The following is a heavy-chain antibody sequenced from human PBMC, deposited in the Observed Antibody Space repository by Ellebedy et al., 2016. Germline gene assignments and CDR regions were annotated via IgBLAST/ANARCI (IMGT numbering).Heavy chain of an antibody. CDR1: GFTFSDYA. CDR3: TRDPRYYYDSTGYYGDDAFEI. D-gene: IGHD3-22*01. J-gene: IGHJ3*02. CDR2: ISGSGGST. Sequence: GGSLRLSCAASGFTFSDYAMDWVRQAPGKGLEWVSGISGSGGSTYYADSVKGRFTISRDHSKNTLYLQMNSLRAEDTAVYYCTRDPRYYYDSTGYYGDDAFEIWGQGTMVIVSS. V-gene: IGHV3-23*01.